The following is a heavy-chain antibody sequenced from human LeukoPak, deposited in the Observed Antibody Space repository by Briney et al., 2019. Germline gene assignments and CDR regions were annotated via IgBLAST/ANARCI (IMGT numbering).Heavy chain of an antibody. Sequence: SETLSLTCAVYGGSFSDYYCYWIRQPAGKGLEWIGRIYTSGSTNYNPSLKSRVTISVDTSKNQFSLKLSSVTAADTAVYYCARDYYDSSGRRGYYMDVWGKGTTVTISS. D-gene: IGHD3-22*01. V-gene: IGHV4-4*07. CDR2: IYTSGST. J-gene: IGHJ6*03. CDR3: ARDYYDSSGRRGYYMDV. CDR1: GGSFSDYY.